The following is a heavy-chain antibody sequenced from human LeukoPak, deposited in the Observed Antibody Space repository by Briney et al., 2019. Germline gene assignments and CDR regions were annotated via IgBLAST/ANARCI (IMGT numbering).Heavy chain of an antibody. CDR2: MNPNSGNT. D-gene: IGHD6-19*01. V-gene: IGHV1-8*01. J-gene: IGHJ4*02. CDR3: VGVYSSGWYYLDY. Sequence: ASVKVSCKASGYTFTSYDINWVRQAPGQGLEWMGWMNPNSGNTGYAQKFQGRVTMTRNTSISTAYMELSSLRSEDTAVYYCVGVYSSGWYYLDYWGQGTLVTVSS. CDR1: GYTFTSYD.